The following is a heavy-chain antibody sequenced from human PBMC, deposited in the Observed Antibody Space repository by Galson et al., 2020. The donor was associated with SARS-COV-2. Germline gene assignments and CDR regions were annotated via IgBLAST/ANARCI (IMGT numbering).Heavy chain of an antibody. CDR1: GFIFSDYA. J-gene: IGHJ5*02. CDR2: ISSNGGTS. Sequence: SLRLSCSAYGFIFSDYAMHWVRQAPGKGLEYVSAISSNGGTSFYADSVNGRFTMSRDNSKNMFYLQMTALRLEDTGFYYCLSYSSTRQNHWGQGTLVTVSS. D-gene: IGHD2-2*01. V-gene: IGHV3-64D*06. CDR3: LSYSSTRQNH.